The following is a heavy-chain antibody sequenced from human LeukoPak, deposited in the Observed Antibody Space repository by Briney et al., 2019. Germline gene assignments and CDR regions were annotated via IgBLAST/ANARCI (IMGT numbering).Heavy chain of an antibody. V-gene: IGHV3-48*04. Sequence: GGSLRLSCAASGFTFSSNSMNWVRQAPGKGLEWVSYISTTSGTKYYADSVKGRFTISRDNANNSLYLQMNSLRVEDTAVYYCAKDTPLCYFDYWGQGTLVTVSS. CDR3: AKDTPLCYFDY. CDR2: ISTTSGTK. D-gene: IGHD3-16*01. CDR1: GFTFSSNS. J-gene: IGHJ4*02.